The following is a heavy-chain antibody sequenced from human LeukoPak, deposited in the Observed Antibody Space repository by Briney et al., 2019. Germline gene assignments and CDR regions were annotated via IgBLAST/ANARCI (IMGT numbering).Heavy chain of an antibody. V-gene: IGHV4-34*01. Sequence: PSETLSLTCAVYGGSFSGYYWSWIRQPPGKGLEWIGEINHSGSTNYNPSLKSRVTISVDTSKNQFSLKLSSVTAADTAVYYCARIYSTSWGYFEFWGQGILVTVSS. CDR3: ARIYSTSWGYFEF. CDR1: GGSFSGYY. D-gene: IGHD6-13*01. CDR2: INHSGST. J-gene: IGHJ4*02.